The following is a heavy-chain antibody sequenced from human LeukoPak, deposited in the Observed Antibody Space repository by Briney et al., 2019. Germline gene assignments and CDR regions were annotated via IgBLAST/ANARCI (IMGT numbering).Heavy chain of an antibody. V-gene: IGHV3-30*18. D-gene: IGHD3-10*01. CDR3: AKDGSMVRETYFDY. CDR1: GFTFSSYG. Sequence: GGSLRLSCAASGFTFSSYGMHWVRQAPGKGLEWVAVISYDGSNKYYADSVKGRFTISRDNSKNTLYLQMNSLRAEDTAVYYCAKDGSMVRETYFDYGGQGTLVTVSS. CDR2: ISYDGSNK. J-gene: IGHJ4*02.